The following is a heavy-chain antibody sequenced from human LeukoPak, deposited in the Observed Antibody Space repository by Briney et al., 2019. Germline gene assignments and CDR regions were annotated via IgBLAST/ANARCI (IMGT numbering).Heavy chain of an antibody. V-gene: IGHV4-39*01. J-gene: IGHJ5*02. CDR1: GGSISSSSYY. Sequence: PSETLSLTCTVSGGSISSSSYYWGWIRQPPGKGLEWIGSIYYSGSTYYNPSLKSRVTISVDTSKNQFSLKLSSVTAADTAVYYCARQQNYDFWSATPYWFDPWGQGTLVTVSS. D-gene: IGHD3-3*01. CDR2: IYYSGST. CDR3: ARQQNYDFWSATPYWFDP.